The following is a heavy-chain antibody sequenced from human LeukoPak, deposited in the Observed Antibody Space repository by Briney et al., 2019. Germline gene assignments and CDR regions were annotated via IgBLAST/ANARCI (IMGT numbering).Heavy chain of an antibody. J-gene: IGHJ2*01. Sequence: SETLSLTCAVYGGSFSGYYWSWIRQPPGKGLEWIGEIYHSGSTNYNPSLKSRVTISVDKSKNQFSLKLSSVTAADTAVYYCARTPTYYYDSSGYANFDLWGRGTLVTVSS. CDR2: IYHSGST. CDR1: GGSFSGYY. D-gene: IGHD3-22*01. CDR3: ARTPTYYYDSSGYANFDL. V-gene: IGHV4-34*01.